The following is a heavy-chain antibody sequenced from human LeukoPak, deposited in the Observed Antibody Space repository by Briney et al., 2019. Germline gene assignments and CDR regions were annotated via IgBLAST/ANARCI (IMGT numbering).Heavy chain of an antibody. V-gene: IGHV4-30-4*01. Sequence: PSETLSLTCTVSGGSISSGDYYWSWIRQPPGKGLEWIGYIYYSGSTYYNPSLKSRVTISVDRSKNQFSLKLSSVTAADTAVYYCARGFSSWYSPLYGMGVWGQGTTVTVSS. J-gene: IGHJ6*02. CDR2: IYYSGST. CDR3: ARGFSSWYSPLYGMGV. CDR1: GGSISSGDYY. D-gene: IGHD6-13*01.